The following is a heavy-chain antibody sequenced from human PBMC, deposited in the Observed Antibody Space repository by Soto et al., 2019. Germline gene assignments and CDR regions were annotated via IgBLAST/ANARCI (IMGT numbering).Heavy chain of an antibody. Sequence: QVQLVESGGGLVKPGGSLRLSCAASGFTFSDYYMSWIRQAPGKGLEWVSYISSSSSYTNYADSVKGRFTNSRDNAKNSLYLQMNSLRAEDTAVYYCARDSVVVVPAATDYYYYGMDVWGQGTTVTVSS. J-gene: IGHJ6*02. CDR2: ISSSSSYT. D-gene: IGHD2-2*01. CDR1: GFTFSDYY. CDR3: ARDSVVVVPAATDYYYYGMDV. V-gene: IGHV3-11*06.